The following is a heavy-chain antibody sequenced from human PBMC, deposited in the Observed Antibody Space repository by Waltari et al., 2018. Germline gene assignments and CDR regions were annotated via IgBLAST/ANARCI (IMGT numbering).Heavy chain of an antibody. CDR2: ISAYNGNT. CDR1: GYTFTSYG. CDR3: ARDNDCSSTSCYTGSWFDP. V-gene: IGHV1-18*01. J-gene: IGHJ5*02. Sequence: QVQLVQSGAEVKKPGASVKVSCKASGYTFTSYGISWVRQAPGQGLEWMGWISAYNGNTSYAQKLQGRVTMTTDTSTSTAYMELRSLRSDDTAVYYCARDNDCSSTSCYTGSWFDPWGQGTLVTVSS. D-gene: IGHD2-2*02.